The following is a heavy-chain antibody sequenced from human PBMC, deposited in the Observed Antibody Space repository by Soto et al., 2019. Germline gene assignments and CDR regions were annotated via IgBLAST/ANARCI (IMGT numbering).Heavy chain of an antibody. CDR3: ARQTSAVPAAMHDEGAGGYMDV. D-gene: IGHD2-2*01. J-gene: IGHJ6*03. CDR1: GYSFTSYW. Sequence: GESLKISCKGSGYSFTSYWIGWVRQMPGKGLEWMGIIYPGDSDTRYSPSFQGQVTISADKSISTAYLQWSSLKASDTAMYYCARQTSAVPAAMHDEGAGGYMDVWGKGTTVTVSS. V-gene: IGHV5-51*01. CDR2: IYPGDSDT.